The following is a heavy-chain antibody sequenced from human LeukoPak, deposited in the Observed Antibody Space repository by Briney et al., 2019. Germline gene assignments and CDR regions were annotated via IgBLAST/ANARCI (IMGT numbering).Heavy chain of an antibody. CDR3: ASRDIVVVTT. V-gene: IGHV4-30-2*01. CDR1: GGSISSGGYY. CDR2: IYHSGST. J-gene: IGHJ5*02. D-gene: IGHD2-21*02. Sequence: SQTLSLTCTVSGGSISSGGYYWSWIRQPPGKGLEWIGYIYHSGSTYYNPSLKSRVTISVDRSKNQFSLKLSSVTAADTAVYYCASRDIVVVTTWGQGTLVTVSS.